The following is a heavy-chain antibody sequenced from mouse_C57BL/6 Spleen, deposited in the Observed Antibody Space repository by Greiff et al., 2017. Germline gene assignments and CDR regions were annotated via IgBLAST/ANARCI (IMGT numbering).Heavy chain of an antibody. J-gene: IGHJ4*01. D-gene: IGHD1-1*01. CDR1: GYTFTSYD. V-gene: IGHV1-85*01. CDR2: IYPRDGST. CDR3: ARSDYGSSHYYAMDY. Sequence: QVQLKQSGPELVKPGASVKLSCKASGYTFTSYDINWVKQRPGQGLEWIGWIYPRDGSTKYNEKFKGKATLAVDTSSITAYMELHSLTSEDSAVYFCARSDYGSSHYYAMDYWGQGTSVTVSS.